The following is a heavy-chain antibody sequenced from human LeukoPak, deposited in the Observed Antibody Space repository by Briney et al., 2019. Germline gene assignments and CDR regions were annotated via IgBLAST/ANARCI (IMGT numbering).Heavy chain of an antibody. Sequence: GGSLRLSCAASGFTFSSYWMNWARQAPGKGLEWVASINHNGNVNYYVDSVKGRFTISRDNAKNPLYLQMSNLRAEDTAVYFCARGGGLDVWGQGATVTVSS. CDR3: ARGGGLDV. CDR2: INHNGNVN. CDR1: GFTFSSYW. V-gene: IGHV3-7*03. J-gene: IGHJ6*02. D-gene: IGHD3-16*01.